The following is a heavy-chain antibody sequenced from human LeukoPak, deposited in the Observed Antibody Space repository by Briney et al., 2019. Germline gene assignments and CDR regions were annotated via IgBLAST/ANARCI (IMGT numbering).Heavy chain of an antibody. CDR2: ISGSGGST. CDR1: GFAFSSFA. J-gene: IGHJ4*02. Sequence: GGSLRLSCAASGFAFSSFAMSWVRQAPGKGLEWVSSISGSGGSTYYADSVKGRFTISRDGSKNTLYVQMDSLRAEDTAVYYCAKGVGTNKGGYYFDYWGQGTPVTVSS. V-gene: IGHV3-23*01. CDR3: AKGVGTNKGGYYFDY. D-gene: IGHD1-26*01.